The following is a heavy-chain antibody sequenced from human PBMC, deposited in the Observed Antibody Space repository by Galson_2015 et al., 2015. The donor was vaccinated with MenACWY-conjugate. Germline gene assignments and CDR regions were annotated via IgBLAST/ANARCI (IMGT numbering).Heavy chain of an antibody. CDR3: ASQGIAVAGVIDY. CDR2: TYYRSKWYK. CDR1: GDSVSSNSAA. Sequence: CAISGDSVSSNSAAWNWIRQSPSRGLEWLGRTYYRSKWYKYYATSVKSRMTINVDTSKNQFSLQLNSVTPEDTAMYYWASQGIAVAGVIDYWGQGILVTVSS. V-gene: IGHV6-1*01. J-gene: IGHJ4*02. D-gene: IGHD6-19*01.